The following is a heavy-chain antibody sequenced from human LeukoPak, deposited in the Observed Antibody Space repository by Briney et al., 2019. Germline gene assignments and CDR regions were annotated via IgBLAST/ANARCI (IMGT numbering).Heavy chain of an antibody. CDR1: GFTFSSYG. CDR3: ARSHYDSSGYPAY. CDR2: IWYDGSNK. V-gene: IGHV3-33*01. D-gene: IGHD3-22*01. Sequence: GGSLRLSCAASGFTFSSYGMHWVRQAPGKGLEWVAVIWYDGSNKYYADSVKGRFTISRDNSKNTLYLQMNSLRAEDTAVYYCARSHYDSSGYPAYWGQGTLVTVSS. J-gene: IGHJ4*02.